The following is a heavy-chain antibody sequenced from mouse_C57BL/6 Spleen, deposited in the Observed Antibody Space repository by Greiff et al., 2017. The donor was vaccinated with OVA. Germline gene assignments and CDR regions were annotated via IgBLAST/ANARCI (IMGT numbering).Heavy chain of an antibody. D-gene: IGHD2-3*01. CDR2: IRSKSNNYAT. J-gene: IGHJ2*01. CDR1: GFSFNTYA. Sequence: GGGLVQPKGSLKLSCAASGFSFNTYAMNWVRQAPGKGLEWVARIRSKSNNYATYYADSVKDRFTISRDDSESMLYLQMNNLKTEDTAMYYCVRQDGYYFDYWGRGTTLTVSS. CDR3: VRQDGYYFDY. V-gene: IGHV10-1*01.